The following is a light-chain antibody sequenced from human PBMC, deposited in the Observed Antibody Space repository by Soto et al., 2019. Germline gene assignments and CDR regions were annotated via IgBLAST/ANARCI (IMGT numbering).Light chain of an antibody. J-gene: IGKJ5*01. CDR1: RGISSY. Sequence: DIHMTQSPSTLSASVGDRVTITCQASRGISSYLAWYQQKPGKAPKLLVYSASTLQSGVPSRFSGSGSGPDFTLTISSLQPEDSATYFRQQLNSYPQTFGQGTRLEIK. V-gene: IGKV1-9*01. CDR2: SAS. CDR3: QQLNSYPQT.